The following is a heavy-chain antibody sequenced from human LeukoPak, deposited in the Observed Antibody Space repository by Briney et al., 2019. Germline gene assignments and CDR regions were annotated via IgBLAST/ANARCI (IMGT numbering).Heavy chain of an antibody. CDR1: GFTFSSYG. J-gene: IGHJ4*02. D-gene: IGHD3-10*01. V-gene: IGHV3-33*06. Sequence: GGSLRLSCAASGFTFSSYGMHWVRQAPGKGLEWVAVIWYDGSNKYYADSVKGRFTISRDNSKNTLYLQMNSLRAEDTAVYYCAKDGYGSGSYYISYFDYWGQGTLVTVSS. CDR3: AKDGYGSGSYYISYFDY. CDR2: IWYDGSNK.